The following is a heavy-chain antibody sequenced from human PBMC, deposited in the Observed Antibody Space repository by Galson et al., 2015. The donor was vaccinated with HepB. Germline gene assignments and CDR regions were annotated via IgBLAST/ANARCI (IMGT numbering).Heavy chain of an antibody. Sequence: SLRLSCAASGFIFRSYAMMWVRQAPGQGLEWVSGISSNSGSTYYADSVKGRFTISRDNSKDTLYLQMNSLRAEDTAVFYCARATNVLRYLPGWGQGTLVTVSS. D-gene: IGHD3-9*01. J-gene: IGHJ4*02. CDR1: GFIFRSYA. CDR3: ARATNVLRYLPG. CDR2: ISSNSGST. V-gene: IGHV3-23*01.